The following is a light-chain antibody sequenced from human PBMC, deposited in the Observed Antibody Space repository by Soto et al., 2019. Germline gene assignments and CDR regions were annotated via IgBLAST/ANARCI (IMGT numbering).Light chain of an antibody. CDR3: QSYDSSLTGAL. J-gene: IGLJ2*01. CDR1: STNIGGGYD. V-gene: IGLV1-40*01. Sequence: QSVLTQPPSVSGAPGQRVTIYCTGSSTNIGGGYDVNWYQQLPETAPRLLIYGNNNRPSGVPDRFSGSKSGTSASLAITGLQAEDEADYYCQSYDSSLTGALFGGGTKVTVL. CDR2: GNN.